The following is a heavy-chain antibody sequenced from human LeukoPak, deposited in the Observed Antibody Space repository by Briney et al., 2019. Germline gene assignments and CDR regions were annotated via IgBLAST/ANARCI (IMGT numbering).Heavy chain of an antibody. CDR2: TYYRSKWCH. CDR3: ARGQNHAFDI. CDR1: GDSVSSNSVA. Sequence: SQTLSLTCAISGDSVSSNSVAWNWIRQSPSRGLEWLGRTYYRSKWCHDYAGSVKSRITINTDTSKSQFSLQLNSVTPEDTAVYYCARGQNHAFDIWGQGTMVTVSS. V-gene: IGHV6-1*01. J-gene: IGHJ3*02.